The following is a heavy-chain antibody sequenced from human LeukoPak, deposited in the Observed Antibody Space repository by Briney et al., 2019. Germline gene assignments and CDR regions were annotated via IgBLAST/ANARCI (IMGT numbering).Heavy chain of an antibody. CDR3: ARAKYYYDSSGYLVY. Sequence: ASVKVSCKASGYTFTGYYMHWVRQAPGRGLEWMGWINPNSGGTNYAQKFQGRVTMTRDTSISTAYMELSRLRSDDTAVYYCARAKYYYDSSGYLVYWGQGTLVTVSS. CDR1: GYTFTGYY. CDR2: INPNSGGT. J-gene: IGHJ4*02. V-gene: IGHV1-2*02. D-gene: IGHD3-22*01.